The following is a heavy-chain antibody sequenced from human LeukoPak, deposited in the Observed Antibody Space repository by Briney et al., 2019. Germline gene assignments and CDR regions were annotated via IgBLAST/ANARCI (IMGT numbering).Heavy chain of an antibody. CDR1: GGSFSGYY. V-gene: IGHV4-34*01. CDR3: ARRIQPLTNHRGYYMDV. J-gene: IGHJ6*03. CDR2: INHSGST. D-gene: IGHD5-18*01. Sequence: SETPSLTCAVYGGSFSGYYWSWIRQPPGKGLEWIGEINHSGSTNYNPSLKSRVTISVDTSKNQFSLKLSSVTAADTAVYYCARRIQPLTNHRGYYMDVWGKGTTVTVSS.